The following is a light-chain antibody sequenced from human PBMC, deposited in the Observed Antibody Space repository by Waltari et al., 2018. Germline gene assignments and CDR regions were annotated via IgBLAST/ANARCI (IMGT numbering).Light chain of an antibody. CDR2: RNN. CDR3: ASWDDSLSVGV. Sequence: QPVLTQPPSASGTPGQRVTISCSGSISNLGTNYVYWYQQFPGTAPKLLIQRNNPRPSGVPDRFSGSKSGTSASLAISGLRSEDEADYYCASWDDSLSVGVFGGGTKLTVL. J-gene: IGLJ3*02. V-gene: IGLV1-47*01. CDR1: ISNLGTNY.